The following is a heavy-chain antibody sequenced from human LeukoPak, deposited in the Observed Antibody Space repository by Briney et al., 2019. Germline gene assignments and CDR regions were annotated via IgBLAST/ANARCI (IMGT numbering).Heavy chain of an antibody. CDR3: ARGNPYKVLLRPQSNWFDP. D-gene: IGHD2-15*01. Sequence: NTSETLSLTCAVYGGPFSGYYWSWIRQPPGKGLEWIGEINHSGSTNYNPSLKSRVTISVDTSKNQFSLKLNSVTAADTAVYYCARGNPYKVLLRPQSNWFDPWGQGTLVTVSS. V-gene: IGHV4-34*01. J-gene: IGHJ5*02. CDR2: INHSGST. CDR1: GGPFSGYY.